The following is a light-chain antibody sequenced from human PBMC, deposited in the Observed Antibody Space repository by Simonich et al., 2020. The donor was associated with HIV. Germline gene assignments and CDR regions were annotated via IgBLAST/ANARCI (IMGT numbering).Light chain of an antibody. CDR1: SSDVGGYDY. CDR3: SSYTSSSTRV. CDR2: DVI. J-gene: IGLJ3*02. V-gene: IGLV2-14*03. Sequence: QSTLTQPASVSGSPGQSITISCTGTSSDVGGYDYVSWYQKHPGQAPKLMIYDVIKRPSGVSNRFSGSKSGNTASLTISGLQAEDEANYYCSSYTSSSTRVFGGGTKLTVL.